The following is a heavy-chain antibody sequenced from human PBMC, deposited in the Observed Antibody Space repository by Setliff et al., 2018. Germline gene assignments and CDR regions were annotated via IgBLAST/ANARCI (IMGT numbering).Heavy chain of an antibody. CDR3: ARDRPPYYYDSSGYFNWFDP. D-gene: IGHD3-22*01. Sequence: ASVKVSCKASGGTFSSYAISWVRQAPGQGLEWMGRIIPIFVTANYAQKFQGRVTITADKSTSTAYMELSSLRSEDTAVYYCARDRPPYYYDSSGYFNWFDPWGQGTLVTVSS. J-gene: IGHJ5*02. CDR1: GGTFSSYA. V-gene: IGHV1-69*06. CDR2: IIPIFVTA.